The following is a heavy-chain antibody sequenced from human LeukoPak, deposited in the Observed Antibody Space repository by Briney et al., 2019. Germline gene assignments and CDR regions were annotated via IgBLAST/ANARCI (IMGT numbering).Heavy chain of an antibody. Sequence: SETLSLTCTVSGGSISSYYWSWIRQPPGKGLEWIGYIYYSGSTNYNPSLKSRVTISVDTSKNQFSLKLSSVTAADTAVYYCAREMVRGDYQYYFDYWGQGTLVTVSS. CDR2: IYYSGST. V-gene: IGHV4-59*12. CDR1: GGSISSYY. J-gene: IGHJ4*02. CDR3: AREMVRGDYQYYFDY. D-gene: IGHD3-10*01.